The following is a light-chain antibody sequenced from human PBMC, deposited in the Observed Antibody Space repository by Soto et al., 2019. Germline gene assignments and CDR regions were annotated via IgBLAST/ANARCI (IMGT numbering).Light chain of an antibody. CDR2: GAS. CDR3: QQYSNWPYT. V-gene: IGKV3-15*01. J-gene: IGKJ2*01. CDR1: QSVNNN. Sequence: EKVMTQSPATLSVSPGERATLSCRASQSVNNNLAWYQQKPGQAPSLLIYGASTRATGIPARFSGSGSGTEFTLTISSLQSEDFAVYYCQQYSNWPYTFGQGTKV.